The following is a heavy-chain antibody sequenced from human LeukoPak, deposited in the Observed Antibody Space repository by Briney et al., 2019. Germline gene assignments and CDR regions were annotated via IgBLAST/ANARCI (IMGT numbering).Heavy chain of an antibody. Sequence: SQTLSLTCTVSGGSVSSGSYYWSWIRQPAGKGLEWIGRIYPSGSTIYPSGTTHYNPSLKSRDTISVDTSKNQFSLKVDSVTAADAAVYFCARGTGTTNFDYWGQGTLVTVSS. CDR1: GGSVSSGSYY. V-gene: IGHV4-61*02. CDR2: IYPSGSTIYPSGTT. D-gene: IGHD1-1*01. J-gene: IGHJ4*02. CDR3: ARGTGTTNFDY.